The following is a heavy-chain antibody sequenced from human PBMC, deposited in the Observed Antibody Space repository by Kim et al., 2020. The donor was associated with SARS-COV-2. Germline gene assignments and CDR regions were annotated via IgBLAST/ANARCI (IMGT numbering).Heavy chain of an antibody. Sequence: TNYSPSFQGHVTISADKSISTAYLQWSSLKASDTAMYYCARQGLGYFDYWGQGTLVTVSS. J-gene: IGHJ4*02. CDR2: T. V-gene: IGHV5-10-1*01. D-gene: IGHD3-22*01. CDR3: ARQGLGYFDY.